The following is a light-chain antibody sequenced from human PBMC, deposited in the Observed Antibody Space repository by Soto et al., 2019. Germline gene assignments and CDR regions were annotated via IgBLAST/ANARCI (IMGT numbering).Light chain of an antibody. CDR3: QQYNSYPRT. V-gene: IGKV1-5*03. CDR1: QTISNW. J-gene: IGKJ1*01. Sequence: DIQMTQSPSTLSASVGDRVTITCRASQTISNWLAWYQQKPGKAPKLVIYKASSLESGVPSRFSGSGSGTAFTLIISSLLPDDFATYYCQQYNSYPRTFGQGTKVEIK. CDR2: KAS.